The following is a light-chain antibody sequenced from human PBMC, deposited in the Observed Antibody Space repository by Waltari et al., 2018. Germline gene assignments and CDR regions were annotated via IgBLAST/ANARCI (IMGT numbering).Light chain of an antibody. Sequence: QSVLTQPPSASGAPGQRVTISCSGSSSNIGSNSVYWYQQFPGTAPRLLIYRNFQGPAGVPGRCSGSQSGTSASLAISGLRSEDEADYYCAVWDDNLYGVVFGGGTKLTVL. V-gene: IGLV1-47*01. CDR2: RNF. CDR1: SSNIGSNS. J-gene: IGLJ2*01. CDR3: AVWDDNLYGVV.